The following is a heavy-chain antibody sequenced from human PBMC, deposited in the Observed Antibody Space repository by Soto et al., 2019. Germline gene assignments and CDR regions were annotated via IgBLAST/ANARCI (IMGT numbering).Heavy chain of an antibody. CDR1: GFTFDEYA. V-gene: IGHV3-9*01. CDR3: VKDIEGVPAAPYGLDV. J-gene: IGHJ6*02. Sequence: EVQLVESGGGLVQPGRSLRISCVASGFTFDEYAMHWVRQAPGKGLEWVAFISWNSGSKGYADSVKGRFTISRDNAKTSLYLQMNRLRDEDTALYYCVKDIEGVPAAPYGLDVWGQGTTVTVSS. CDR2: ISWNSGSK. D-gene: IGHD2-2*01.